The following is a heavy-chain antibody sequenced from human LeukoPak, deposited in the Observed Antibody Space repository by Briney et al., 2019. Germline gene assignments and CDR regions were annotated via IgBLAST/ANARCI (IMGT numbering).Heavy chain of an antibody. J-gene: IGHJ4*02. CDR2: IGTAGDT. D-gene: IGHD3-22*01. CDR3: ARGSKGRYYDSSGYYFFDY. Sequence: GGSLRLSCAASGFNFSSYDMHWVRQATGKGLERVTAIGTAGDTYYPGSVKGRFTISRENAKNSLYLQMNSLRAGDTAVYYCARGSKGRYYDSSGYYFFDYWGQGTLVTVSS. V-gene: IGHV3-13*01. CDR1: GFNFSSYD.